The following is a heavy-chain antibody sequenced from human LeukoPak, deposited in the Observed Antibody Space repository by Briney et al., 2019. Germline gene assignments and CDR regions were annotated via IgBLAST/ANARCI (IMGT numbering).Heavy chain of an antibody. J-gene: IGHJ6*02. V-gene: IGHV4-59*01. CDR2: IYYSGST. Sequence: SETLSLTCTVSGGSISSYYWSWIRQPPGKGLEWIGYIYYSGSTNYNPSLKSRVTISVDTSKNQFSLKLSSVTAADTAVYYCARVKKDGGPRLGYYGMDVWGQGTTVTVSS. CDR1: GGSISSYY. D-gene: IGHD2-15*01. CDR3: ARVKKDGGPRLGYYGMDV.